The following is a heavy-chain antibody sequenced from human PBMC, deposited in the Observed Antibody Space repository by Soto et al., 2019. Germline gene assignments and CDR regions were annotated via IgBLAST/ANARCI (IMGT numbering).Heavy chain of an antibody. CDR3: ARRKERSGPHYFDS. CDR1: GYTFITYD. CDR2: MNPSNGNA. Sequence: ASVKVSCKASGYTFITYDINWVRQATGQGLEWMGWMNPSNGNAGYAQRFQGGLTMTRNTSISTAYMELSSLRSDDTAVYFCARRKERSGPHYFDSWGQGSLVTVPS. J-gene: IGHJ4*02. V-gene: IGHV1-8*01. D-gene: IGHD6-25*01.